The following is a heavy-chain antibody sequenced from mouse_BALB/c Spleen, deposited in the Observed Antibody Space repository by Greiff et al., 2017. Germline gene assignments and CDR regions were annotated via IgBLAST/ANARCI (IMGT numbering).Heavy chain of an antibody. CDR3: ARRRYGSIIGY. D-gene: IGHD1-1*01. CDR1: GYTFTSYW. V-gene: IGHV1-69*02. Sequence: QVQLKQPGAELVKPGASVKLSCKASGYTFTSYWMHWVKQRPGQGLEWIGEIDPSDSYTNYNQKFKGKATLTVDKSSSTAYMQLSSLTSEDSAVYYCARRRYGSIIGYWGQGTTLTVSS. J-gene: IGHJ2*01. CDR2: IDPSDSYT.